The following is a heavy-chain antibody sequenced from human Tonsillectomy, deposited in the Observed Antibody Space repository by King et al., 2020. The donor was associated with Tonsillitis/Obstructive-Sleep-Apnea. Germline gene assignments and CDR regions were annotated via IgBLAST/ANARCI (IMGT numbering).Heavy chain of an antibody. Sequence: VQLVESGGGLVQPGGSLRLPCAASGLTVSNNYMTWVRQAPGKGLEWVSVIYSGGSTSYADSVKGRFTISRHNSKNTLYLQMNSLRTEDTAVYYCARDLTGTPGYWGQGTLVTVSS. V-gene: IGHV3-53*04. D-gene: IGHD1-20*01. J-gene: IGHJ4*02. CDR3: ARDLTGTPGY. CDR1: GLTVSNNY. CDR2: IYSGGST.